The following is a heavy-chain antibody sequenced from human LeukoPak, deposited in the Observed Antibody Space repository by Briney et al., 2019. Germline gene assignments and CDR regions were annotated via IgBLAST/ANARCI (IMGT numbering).Heavy chain of an antibody. CDR2: ISSSSSTI. J-gene: IGHJ5*02. Sequence: GGSLRLSCAASGFTFSSYSMNWVRQAPGKGLEWVSYISSSSSTIYYADSVKGRFTISRDNAKNSLYLQMNSLRAEDTAVYYCAREDYSGSYYNWFDPWGQGTLVTVSS. CDR1: GFTFSSYS. CDR3: AREDYSGSYYNWFDP. D-gene: IGHD1-26*01. V-gene: IGHV3-48*01.